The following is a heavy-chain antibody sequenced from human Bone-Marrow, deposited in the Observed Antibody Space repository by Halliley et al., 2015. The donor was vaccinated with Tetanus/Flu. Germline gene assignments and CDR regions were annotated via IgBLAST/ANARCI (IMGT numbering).Heavy chain of an antibody. CDR3: ARGQVYY. Sequence: QLVQSGAEVKKPGASVKVSCKASGYSFTSYGISWVRQAPGQGLEWMGWISVNNGDTRYAQKFQGRVTVTTEISTSTAYMELRSLRSDDTAGYYCARGQVYYWGQGTLVTVSS. J-gene: IGHJ4*02. V-gene: IGHV1-18*04. CDR2: ISVNNGDT. CDR1: GYSFTSYG.